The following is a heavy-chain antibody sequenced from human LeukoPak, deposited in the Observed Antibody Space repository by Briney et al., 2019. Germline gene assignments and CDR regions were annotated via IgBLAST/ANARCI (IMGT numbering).Heavy chain of an antibody. CDR2: ISRDGSNK. D-gene: IGHD3-3*01. Sequence: GRSLRLSCAASGFTFNIYAIRWARQAPGKGLEWVAVISRDGSNKFYADSVKGRFTISRDNSKNTVSLQMNSLRPEDTAVYYCLRDVIRGGQGTLVTVSS. CDR3: LRDVIR. J-gene: IGHJ4*02. CDR1: GFTFNIYA. V-gene: IGHV3-30-3*01.